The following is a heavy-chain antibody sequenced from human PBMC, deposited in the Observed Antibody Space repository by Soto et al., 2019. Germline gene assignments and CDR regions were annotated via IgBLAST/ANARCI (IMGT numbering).Heavy chain of an antibody. CDR3: ARTYYYDSSGPTTNWFDP. D-gene: IGHD3-22*01. J-gene: IGHJ5*02. CDR1: GGSISSGGYY. Sequence: SETLSLTCTVSGGSISSGGYYWSWIRQHPGKGLEWIGYIYYSGSTYYNPSLKSRVTISVDTSKNQFSLKLSSVTAADTAVYYCARTYYYDSSGPTTNWFDPWGQGNLVTVSS. CDR2: IYYSGST. V-gene: IGHV4-31*03.